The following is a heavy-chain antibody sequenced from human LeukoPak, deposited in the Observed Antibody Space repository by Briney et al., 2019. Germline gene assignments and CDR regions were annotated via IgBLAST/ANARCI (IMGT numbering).Heavy chain of an antibody. CDR2: ISAYNGNT. CDR1: GYTFTSYG. Sequence: ASVKVSCKASGYTFTSYGISWVRQAPGQGLEWMGWISAYNGNTNYAQKFQGRVTITADKSTSTAYMELSSLRSEDTAVYYCAREDTYDSSGYLGYWGQGTLVTVSS. CDR3: AREDTYDSSGYLGY. J-gene: IGHJ4*02. D-gene: IGHD3-22*01. V-gene: IGHV1-18*01.